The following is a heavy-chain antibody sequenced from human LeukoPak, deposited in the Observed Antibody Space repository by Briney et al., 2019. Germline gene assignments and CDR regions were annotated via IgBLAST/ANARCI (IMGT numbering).Heavy chain of an antibody. CDR1: GFTYGNYL. D-gene: IGHD3-3*01. J-gene: IGHJ4*02. V-gene: IGHV3-7*03. CDR2: IKLDGSEK. CDR3: ARDQYDTWSRRGNFDS. Sequence: GGSLRLSCAASGFTYGNYLMHWVRQAPGKGLEWVANIKLDGSEKNYVDSVKGRFTISRDNTKNSLYLQMNSLRVEDTAVFYCARDQYDTWSRRGNFDSWGQGTLVIVSS.